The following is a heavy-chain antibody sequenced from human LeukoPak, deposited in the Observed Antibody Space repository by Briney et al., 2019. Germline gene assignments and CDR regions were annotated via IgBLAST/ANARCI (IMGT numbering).Heavy chain of an antibody. CDR2: ISYDGSNK. J-gene: IGHJ4*02. D-gene: IGHD3-10*01. Sequence: PGGSLRLSCAASGFTFSSYAMHWVRQAPGKGLEWVAVISYDGSNKYYADSVKGRFTISRDNSKSTLYLQMNSLRAEDTAVYYCARGVGSGSSRTGGWGQGTLVTVSS. CDR3: ARGVGSGSSRTGG. CDR1: GFTFSSYA. V-gene: IGHV3-30-3*01.